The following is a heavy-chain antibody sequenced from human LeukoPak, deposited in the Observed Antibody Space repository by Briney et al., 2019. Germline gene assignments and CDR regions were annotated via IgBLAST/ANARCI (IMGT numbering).Heavy chain of an antibody. J-gene: IGHJ3*02. CDR3: ARAHWVVVTSYAFDI. CDR2: IYHSGST. Sequence: SETLSLTCAVSGGSISSGGYSWSWIRQPPGKGLEWIGYIYHSGSTYYNPSLKSRVTISVDRSKNQFSLKLSSVTAADTAVYYCARAHWVVVTSYAFDIWGQGTMVTVSS. CDR1: GGSISSGGYS. D-gene: IGHD2-15*01. V-gene: IGHV4-30-2*01.